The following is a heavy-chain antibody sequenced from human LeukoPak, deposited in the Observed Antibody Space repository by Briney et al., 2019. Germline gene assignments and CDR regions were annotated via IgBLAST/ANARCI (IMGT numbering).Heavy chain of an antibody. Sequence: GGTLRLSCAASGFTFSSYGMSWVRQAPGKGLEWVSSISGSGGNTYYADSVKGRFTISRDNAKNSLYLQMKSLRAEDTAVYYCARAGYSSSWRERYKYYFDYWGQGTLVTVSS. V-gene: IGHV3-21*01. CDR1: GFTFSSYG. D-gene: IGHD6-13*01. J-gene: IGHJ4*02. CDR3: ARAGYSSSWRERYKYYFDY. CDR2: ISGSGGNT.